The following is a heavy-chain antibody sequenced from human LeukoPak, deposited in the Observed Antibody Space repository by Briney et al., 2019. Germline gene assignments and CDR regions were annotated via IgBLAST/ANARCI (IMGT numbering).Heavy chain of an antibody. J-gene: IGHJ6*03. CDR1: GYTFTGYY. Sequence: ASVKVSCKASGYTFTGYYMHWVRQAPGEGLEWMGIINPSGGSTSYAQKFQGRVTMTRDMSTSTVYMELSSLRSEDTAVYYCARVAAEVVGVPGAIGFGWLRRDYYYMDVWGKGTTVTVSS. D-gene: IGHD2-2*02. CDR2: INPSGGST. V-gene: IGHV1-46*01. CDR3: ARVAAEVVGVPGAIGFGWLRRDYYYMDV.